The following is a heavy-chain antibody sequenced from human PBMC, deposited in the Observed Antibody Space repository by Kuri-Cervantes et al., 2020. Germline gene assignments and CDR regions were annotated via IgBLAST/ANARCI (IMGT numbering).Heavy chain of an antibody. V-gene: IGHV3-48*02. Sequence: GGSLRLSCAASGFTFSSYSMNWVRQAPGKGLEWVSYISSSSSTIYYADSVKGRFTISRDNAKNSLYRQMNSLRDEDPAVYYCARGIVSGSYGEFDPWGQGTLVTVSS. CDR2: ISSSSSTI. CDR1: GFTFSSYS. D-gene: IGHD1-26*01. CDR3: ARGIVSGSYGEFDP. J-gene: IGHJ5*02.